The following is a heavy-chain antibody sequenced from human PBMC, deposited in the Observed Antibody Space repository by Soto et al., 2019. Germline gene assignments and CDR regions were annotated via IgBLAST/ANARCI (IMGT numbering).Heavy chain of an antibody. CDR1: GGSISSSNW. V-gene: IGHV4-4*02. CDR3: GRAAMGGSIRPFDY. Sequence: QVQLQESGPGLVKPSGTLSLTCAVSGGSISSSNWWSWVRQHPGEGLEWIGEIYHSGSTNYNPSLKTPVTISVDRSKNPFSLKLGPVTAAETPVYYCGRAAMGGSIRPFDYWGQGTLVTVSS. D-gene: IGHD3-16*01. CDR2: IYHSGST. J-gene: IGHJ4*02.